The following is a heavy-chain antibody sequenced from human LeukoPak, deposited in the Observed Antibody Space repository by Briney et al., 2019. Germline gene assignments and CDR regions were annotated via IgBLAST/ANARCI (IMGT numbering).Heavy chain of an antibody. CDR1: GYSFSTFD. V-gene: IGHV1-8*01. CDR3: ARGGILVRGVTILYGMDV. J-gene: IGHJ6*02. Sequence: GASLKVSCKTSGYSFSTFDINWVRQATGQGLEWMGWMNPNSGNTNYEQKFQGRLTMTRDTSISTAYMELSSLRSEDTAVYYCARGGILVRGVTILYGMDVWGQGTTVTVSS. D-gene: IGHD3-10*01. CDR2: MNPNSGNT.